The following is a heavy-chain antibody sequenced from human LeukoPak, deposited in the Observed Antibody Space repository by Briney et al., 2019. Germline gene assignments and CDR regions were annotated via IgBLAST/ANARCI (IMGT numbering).Heavy chain of an antibody. Sequence: PGGSLRLSCAASGFTFSTYEMNWVRQAPGRGLEWVSYISSGGSTTYYADSVKGRLTISRDNAKNSLYLQMNNLRGDDTAVYYCAREDIVVVPAAARAYYFDYWGQGTLVTVSS. D-gene: IGHD2-2*01. CDR1: GFTFSTYE. V-gene: IGHV3-48*03. CDR3: AREDIVVVPAAARAYYFDY. J-gene: IGHJ4*02. CDR2: ISSGGSTT.